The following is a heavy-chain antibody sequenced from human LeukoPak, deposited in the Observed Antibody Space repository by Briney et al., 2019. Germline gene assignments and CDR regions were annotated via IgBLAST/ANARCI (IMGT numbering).Heavy chain of an antibody. CDR2: IFRSGST. CDR1: GYSISSGYY. CDR3: ATLYFGANSNFDY. Sequence: SETLSLTCTVSGYSISSGYYWGWIRQPPGKGLDWIGSIFRSGSTYYNPSLKSRVTISVDTSKNQFSLKLSSVTAADTAVYYCATLYFGANSNFDYWGQGILVTVSS. D-gene: IGHD4-23*01. J-gene: IGHJ4*02. V-gene: IGHV4-38-2*02.